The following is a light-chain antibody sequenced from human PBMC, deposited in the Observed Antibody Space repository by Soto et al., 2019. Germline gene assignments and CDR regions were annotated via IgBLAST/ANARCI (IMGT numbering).Light chain of an antibody. CDR3: QQRSKWPIT. Sequence: EIVLTPSPATLSLSPGGGATLSCRASQSVSSYLAWYQQKPGQAPRLFIYDASNRATGIPARFSGSGSGTDFTLTISSLEPEDFAVYYCQQRSKWPITFGQGTRLEIK. CDR2: DAS. CDR1: QSVSSY. V-gene: IGKV3-11*01. J-gene: IGKJ5*01.